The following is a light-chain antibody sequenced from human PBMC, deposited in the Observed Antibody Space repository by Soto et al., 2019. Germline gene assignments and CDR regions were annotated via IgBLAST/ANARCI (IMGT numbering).Light chain of an antibody. CDR3: QEHASI. Sequence: VLTQSPGTLSLSPGERATLSCRANQNLGDGRLAWYQQKPGQPPTLLISDASTRATGIPDRFSGSGSGTDFTLTISRLEPEDFAVYYCQEHASIFGQGTRLEIK. V-gene: IGKV3-20*01. J-gene: IGKJ5*01. CDR2: DAS. CDR1: QNLGDGR.